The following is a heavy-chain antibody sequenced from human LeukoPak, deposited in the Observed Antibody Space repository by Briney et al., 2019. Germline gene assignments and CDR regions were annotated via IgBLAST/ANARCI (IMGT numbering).Heavy chain of an antibody. J-gene: IGHJ4*02. Sequence: SETLSLTCTVSGGSISSYYWSWIRQPPGKGLEWIGYIYYSGSTNYNPSLKSRVTISVDTSKNQFSLKLSSVTAADTAVYYCARDAGSGSEFDHWGQGTLVTVSS. CDR3: ARDAGSGSEFDH. CDR2: IYYSGST. CDR1: GGSISSYY. D-gene: IGHD1-26*01. V-gene: IGHV4-59*01.